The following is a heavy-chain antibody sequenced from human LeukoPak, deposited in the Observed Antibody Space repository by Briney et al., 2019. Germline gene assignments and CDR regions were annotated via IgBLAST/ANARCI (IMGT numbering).Heavy chain of an antibody. D-gene: IGHD5-12*01. J-gene: IGHJ4*02. CDR1: GFTFSSYW. V-gene: IGHV3-74*01. Sequence: GGSLRLSCAASGFTFSSYWMHWVRQAPGKGLMWVSRINSDGSITNYADSVKGRFTISRDNAKNTLYLQMNSLRAEDTAVYYCARVRATFSPRFDNWGQGTLVTVSS. CDR3: ARVRATFSPRFDN. CDR2: INSDGSIT.